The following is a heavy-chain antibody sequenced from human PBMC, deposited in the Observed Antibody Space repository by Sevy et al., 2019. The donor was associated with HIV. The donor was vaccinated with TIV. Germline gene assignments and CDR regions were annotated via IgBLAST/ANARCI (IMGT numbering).Heavy chain of an antibody. CDR1: GFPFSSHW. J-gene: IGHJ4*02. CDR2: IKQDGSEM. Sequence: GGSLRLSCAASGFPFSSHWMTWVRQAPGKGLDWVASIKQDGSEMYYVDSVKGRFTISRDNAKNSLSLQMNSLRAEDTAVYYCARGDSSGCPDYWGQGTLVTVSS. D-gene: IGHD3-22*01. V-gene: IGHV3-7*01. CDR3: ARGDSSGCPDY.